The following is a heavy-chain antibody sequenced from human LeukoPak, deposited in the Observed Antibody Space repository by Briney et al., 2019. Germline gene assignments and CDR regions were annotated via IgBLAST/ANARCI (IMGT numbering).Heavy chain of an antibody. CDR1: GGSISSGGYY. V-gene: IGHV4-30-2*01. D-gene: IGHD1-26*01. CDR2: IYHSGST. J-gene: IGHJ1*01. Sequence: SETLSLTCTVSGGSISSGGYYWSWIRQPPGKGLGWIGYIYHSGSTYYNPSLKSRVTISVDRSKNQFSLKLSSVTAADTAVYYCARASDEGGYFQHWGQGTLVTVSS. CDR3: ARASDEGGYFQH.